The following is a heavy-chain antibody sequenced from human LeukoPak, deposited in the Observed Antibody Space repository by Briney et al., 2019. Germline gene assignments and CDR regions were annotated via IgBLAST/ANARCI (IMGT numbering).Heavy chain of an antibody. V-gene: IGHV3-23*01. CDR2: ISGSGDRT. CDR3: ARDGFNDRSGDNDGFDM. CDR1: GLTISSSG. Sequence: GGSLRLSCAASGLTISSSGMSWVRQAPGKGLEWVSAISGSGDRTHYADSVRGRFTISRDASKDTLYLQMNSLRADDTAVYYCARDGFNDRSGDNDGFDMWGQGTMVTVSS. D-gene: IGHD1-1*01. J-gene: IGHJ3*02.